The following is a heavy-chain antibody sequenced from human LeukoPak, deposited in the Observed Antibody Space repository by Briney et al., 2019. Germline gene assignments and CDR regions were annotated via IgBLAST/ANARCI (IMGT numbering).Heavy chain of an antibody. CDR1: GFTVSSNY. CDR2: IYSGGST. D-gene: IGHD3-22*01. CDR3: ARATYYYDSSGVGVRYFDY. Sequence: GGSLRLSCAASGFTVSSNYMSWVRQAPGKGLEWVSVIYSGGSTYYADSVKGRFTISRDNSKNTLYLQMNSLRAEDTAVYYCARATYYYDSSGVGVRYFDYWGQGILVTVSS. J-gene: IGHJ4*02. V-gene: IGHV3-66*01.